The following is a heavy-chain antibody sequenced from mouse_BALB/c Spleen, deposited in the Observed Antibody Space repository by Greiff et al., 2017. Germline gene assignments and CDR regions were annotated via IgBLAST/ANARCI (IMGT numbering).Heavy chain of an antibody. CDR3: ARYGNYAWFAY. CDR2: ISTYYGDA. V-gene: IGHV1S137*01. J-gene: IGHJ2*01. D-gene: IGHD2-10*02. Sequence: QVQLQQSGAELVRPGVSVKISCKGSGYTFTDYAMHWVKQSHAKSLEWIGVISTYYGDASYNQKFKGKATMTVDKSSSTAYMELARLTSEDSAIYYCARYGNYAWFAYWGQGTTLTVSS. CDR1: GYTFTDYA.